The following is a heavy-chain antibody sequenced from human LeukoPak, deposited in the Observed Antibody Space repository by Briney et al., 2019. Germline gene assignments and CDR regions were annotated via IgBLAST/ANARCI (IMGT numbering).Heavy chain of an antibody. CDR2: INHNSGGT. V-gene: IGHV1-2*02. D-gene: IGHD3-22*01. CDR1: GYTFTGYY. CDR3: ARERSSGWGYYFDY. J-gene: IGHJ4*02. Sequence: ASVKVSCKASGYTFTGYYMHWVRQAPGQGLEWMGWINHNSGGTNYAQKFQGRVTMTRDTSISTAYMELSGLRSDDTAMYYCARERSSGWGYYFDYWGQGTLVTVSS.